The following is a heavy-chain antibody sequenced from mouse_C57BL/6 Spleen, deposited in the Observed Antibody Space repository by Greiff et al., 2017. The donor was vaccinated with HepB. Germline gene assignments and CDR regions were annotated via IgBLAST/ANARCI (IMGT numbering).Heavy chain of an antibody. CDR2: IHPNSGST. CDR3: ARGAYYGSSPFAY. V-gene: IGHV1-64*01. D-gene: IGHD1-1*01. Sequence: QVQLQQSGAELVKPGASVKLSCKASGYTFTSYWMHWVKQRPGQGLEWIGMIHPNSGSTNYNEKFKSKATLTVDKSSSTAYMQLSSLTSEDSAVYYCARGAYYGSSPFAYWGQGTLVTVSA. CDR1: GYTFTSYW. J-gene: IGHJ3*01.